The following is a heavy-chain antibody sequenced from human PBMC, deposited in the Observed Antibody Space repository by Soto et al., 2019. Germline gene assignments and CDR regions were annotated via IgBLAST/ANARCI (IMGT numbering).Heavy chain of an antibody. V-gene: IGHV1-18*01. Sequence: QKLQGRVTMTTDTSTSTAYMELRSLRSDDTAVYYCARDWASLNHYYYGMDVWGQGTTVTVSS. CDR3: ARDWASLNHYYYGMDV. J-gene: IGHJ6*02. D-gene: IGHD3-16*01.